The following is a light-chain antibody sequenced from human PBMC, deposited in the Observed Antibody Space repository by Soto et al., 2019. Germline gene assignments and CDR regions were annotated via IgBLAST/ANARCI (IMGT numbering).Light chain of an antibody. CDR3: QPYGSSLWT. Sequence: EIVLTQSPGTLSLSPGERATLSCRASQSVSSSYLAWYQQKPGQAPRLLIYGASSSATGIPDRFSGSGSGTDFTLTISRLEPEDFAVYYCQPYGSSLWTFGQGTKVAIK. CDR1: QSVSSSY. J-gene: IGKJ1*01. V-gene: IGKV3-20*01. CDR2: GAS.